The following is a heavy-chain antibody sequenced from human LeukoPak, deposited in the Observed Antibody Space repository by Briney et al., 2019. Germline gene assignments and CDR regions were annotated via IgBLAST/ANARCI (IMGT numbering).Heavy chain of an antibody. CDR1: GVSISAYYW. V-gene: IGHV5-51*01. CDR3: ARLGNSQIDY. D-gene: IGHD1/OR15-1a*01. Sequence: ETLSLTCSVSGVSISAYYWSWIRQPAGKGLEWMGIIYPGDSDTRYSPSFQGQVTISADKSISTAYLQWSSLKASDTAMYYCARLGNSQIDYWGQGTLVTVSS. J-gene: IGHJ4*02. CDR2: IYPGDSDT.